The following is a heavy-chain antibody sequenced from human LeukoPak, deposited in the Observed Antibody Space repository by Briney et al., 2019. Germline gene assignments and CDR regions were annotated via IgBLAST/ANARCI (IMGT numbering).Heavy chain of an antibody. Sequence: GGSLRLSCAASGFTFSDYYMTWIRQAPGQGLEWVSYISSRGGTIYYADSVKGRFTISRDNAKNSLYLQMNRLRADGTAFYYCARVGIGTTSYFDYWGQGTLVTVYS. CDR1: GFTFSDYY. CDR3: ARVGIGTTSYFDY. CDR2: ISSRGGTI. V-gene: IGHV3-11*01. D-gene: IGHD1-7*01. J-gene: IGHJ4*02.